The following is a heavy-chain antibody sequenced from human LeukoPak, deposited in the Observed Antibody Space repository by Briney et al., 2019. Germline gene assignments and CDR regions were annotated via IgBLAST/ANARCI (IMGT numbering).Heavy chain of an antibody. CDR3: ASSRDGYNPLFDY. CDR1: GFTFSSYA. J-gene: IGHJ4*02. V-gene: IGHV3-64*01. CDR2: ISSNGGST. D-gene: IGHD5-24*01. Sequence: GGSLRLSCAASGFTFSSYAMHWVRQAPGKGLEYVSAISSNGGSTYYANSVKGRFTISRDNSKNTLYLQMGSLRAEDMAVYYCASSRDGYNPLFDYWGQGTLVTVSS.